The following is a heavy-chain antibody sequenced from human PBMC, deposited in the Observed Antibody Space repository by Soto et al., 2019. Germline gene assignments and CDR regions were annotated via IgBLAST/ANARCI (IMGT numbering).Heavy chain of an antibody. CDR1: GGSISSGVYY. V-gene: IGHV4-31*03. J-gene: IGHJ4*02. D-gene: IGHD1-1*01. Sequence: QVQLQESGPGLVKPSQTLSLTCTVSGGSISSGVYYCSWIRQHPRKGLEWIGYIYYSGSTYYNPCLKIRVTIAVDRSKSKFSLKLRSVNAEDTAVYYCARWPEREPRFDYWGQGTLVTVSS. CDR3: ARWPEREPRFDY. CDR2: IYYSGST.